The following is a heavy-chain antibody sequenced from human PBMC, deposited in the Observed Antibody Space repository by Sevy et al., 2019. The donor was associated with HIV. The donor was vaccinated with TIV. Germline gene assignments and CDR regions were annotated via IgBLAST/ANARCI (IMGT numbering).Heavy chain of an antibody. CDR1: AFTFSRYA. V-gene: IGHV3-30-3*01. J-gene: IGHJ4*02. D-gene: IGHD3-9*01. CDR3: VRDPNYDTVTGNVFYFDF. Sequence: GGSLRLSCAASAFTFSRYAMHWVRQAPGKGLEWVAVISYDGTDEIYADSVKGRFTISRDNSKNTLYLQMDSLRAEDTAVYYCVRDPNYDTVTGNVFYFDFWGQGTLVTVSS. CDR2: ISYDGTDE.